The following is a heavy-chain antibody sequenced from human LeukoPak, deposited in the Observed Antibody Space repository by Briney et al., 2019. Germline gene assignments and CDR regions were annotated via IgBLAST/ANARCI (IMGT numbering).Heavy chain of an antibody. CDR3: ARGEYYYDSSGYPEY. D-gene: IGHD3-22*01. V-gene: IGHV3-33*04. J-gene: IGHJ4*02. CDR2: IWPDGNRK. CDR1: GFTFSSDA. Sequence: GRSLRLSCAASGFTFSSDAVHWVRQAPGKGLEWVAVIWPDGNRKIYGDSVMGRFTISRDKSKNTLFLQMNSLRAEDTAVYYCARGEYYYDSSGYPEYWGQGTLVTVSS.